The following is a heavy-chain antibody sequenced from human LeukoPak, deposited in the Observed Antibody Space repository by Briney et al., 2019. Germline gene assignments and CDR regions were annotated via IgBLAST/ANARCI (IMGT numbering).Heavy chain of an antibody. CDR3: ARRGDSSGYYGGPFAY. Sequence: GGPLRLSCAASGFTFSSYAMSWVRQAPGKGLEWVSAIGGSGDSTYYADSVKGRFTIPRDNSKNTLYLQMNSLRAEDTAVYYCARRGDSSGYYGGPFAYWGQGTLVTVSS. V-gene: IGHV3-23*01. J-gene: IGHJ4*02. CDR2: IGGSGDST. CDR1: GFTFSSYA. D-gene: IGHD3-22*01.